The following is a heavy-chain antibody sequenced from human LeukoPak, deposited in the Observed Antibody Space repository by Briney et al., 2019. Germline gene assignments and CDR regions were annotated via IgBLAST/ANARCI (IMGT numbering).Heavy chain of an antibody. V-gene: IGHV4-61*02. CDR1: GGSVSIGSYY. J-gene: IGHJ4*02. Sequence: PSETLSLTCTVSGGSVSIGSYYWSWIRQPAGKGLEWIGRIYVSGSTDYNPSLESRVTILKDMSKNQLYLRLSSVTAADTAVYYCARDGSGIRSSFDYWGQGTLVTVSS. CDR2: IYVSGST. CDR3: ARDGSGIRSSFDY. D-gene: IGHD3-10*01.